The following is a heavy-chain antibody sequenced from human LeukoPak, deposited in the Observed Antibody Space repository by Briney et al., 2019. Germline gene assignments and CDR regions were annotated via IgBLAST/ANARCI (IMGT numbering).Heavy chain of an antibody. V-gene: IGHV3-48*04. CDR1: GFTFSSYS. CDR2: ISYSSETT. Sequence: GSLRLSCEASGFTFSSYSLTWVRQAPGKGLEWVSYISYSSETTSYADSVKGRFTSSRDYAKKSLYLQMNSLRAEDTAVYFCARVARGNYYHFDSWGQGTLVTVSS. CDR3: ARVARGNYYHFDS. D-gene: IGHD1-26*01. J-gene: IGHJ4*02.